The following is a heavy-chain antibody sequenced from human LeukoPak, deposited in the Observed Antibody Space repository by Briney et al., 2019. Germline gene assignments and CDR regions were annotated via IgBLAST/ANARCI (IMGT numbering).Heavy chain of an antibody. D-gene: IGHD2-2*01. CDR2: ISYDGRNI. CDR3: AKGPLRGTAAAIDY. Sequence: GGSLRLSCAASGFTFNNYGMHWVRQAPGKGLEWVAVISYDGRNIHYPDSVKGRFTISRDIATDTLWLQMDSLRTEDTAVYYCAKGPLRGTAAAIDYWGQGTLVTVSS. J-gene: IGHJ4*02. CDR1: GFTFNNYG. V-gene: IGHV3-30*18.